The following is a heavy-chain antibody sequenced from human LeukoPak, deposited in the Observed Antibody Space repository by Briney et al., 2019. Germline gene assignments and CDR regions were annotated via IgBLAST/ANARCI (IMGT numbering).Heavy chain of an antibody. V-gene: IGHV1-18*01. Sequence: ASVKVSCKASGYTFTSYAISWVRQAPGQGLEWMGWISAYNGNTNYAQKLQGRVTMTTDTSTRTAYMELRSLRSDDTAVYYCARGYYGSGSYYNENYYYMDVWGKGTTVTVSS. CDR2: ISAYNGNT. J-gene: IGHJ6*03. CDR1: GYTFTSYA. CDR3: ARGYYGSGSYYNENYYYMDV. D-gene: IGHD3-10*01.